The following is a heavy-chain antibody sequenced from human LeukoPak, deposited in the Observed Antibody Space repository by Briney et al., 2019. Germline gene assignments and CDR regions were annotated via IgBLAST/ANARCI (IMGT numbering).Heavy chain of an antibody. CDR1: GGSISSSSYY. J-gene: IGHJ4*02. CDR2: IYYSGST. V-gene: IGHV4-39*06. Sequence: SETLSLTCTVSGGSISSSSYYWGWIRQPPGKGLEWIGSIYYSGSTYYNPSLKSRVTISVDTSKNQFPLKLSSVTAADTAVYYCATATVTRYYFDYWGQGTLVTVSS. CDR3: ATATVTRYYFDY. D-gene: IGHD4-17*01.